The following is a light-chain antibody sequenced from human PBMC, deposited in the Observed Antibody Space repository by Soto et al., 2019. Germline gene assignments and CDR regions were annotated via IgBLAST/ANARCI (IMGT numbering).Light chain of an antibody. CDR1: SSDVGSYNL. J-gene: IGLJ2*01. V-gene: IGLV2-23*02. Sequence: QSALTQPASVSGSPGQSITISGTGTSSDVGSYNLVSWYQQHPGKAPKLMIYEVSKRPSGVSNRFSGSKSGNTASLTISGLQAEDEADYYCCSYAGSSNVVFGGGTKLTVL. CDR3: CSYAGSSNVV. CDR2: EVS.